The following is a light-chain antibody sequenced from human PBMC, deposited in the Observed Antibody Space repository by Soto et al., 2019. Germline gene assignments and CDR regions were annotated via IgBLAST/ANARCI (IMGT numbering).Light chain of an antibody. J-gene: IGKJ1*01. V-gene: IGKV3-11*01. CDR2: DAS. CDR1: QSVSSY. CDR3: QQRSNWPFTWT. Sequence: EIVLTQSPATLSLSPGERATLSCRASQSVSSYLAWYQQKPGQAPRLLIYDASNRATGIPARFSGSGSGTDFTLTISSLEPEDCAVYYCQQRSNWPFTWTFGQGTKVDIK.